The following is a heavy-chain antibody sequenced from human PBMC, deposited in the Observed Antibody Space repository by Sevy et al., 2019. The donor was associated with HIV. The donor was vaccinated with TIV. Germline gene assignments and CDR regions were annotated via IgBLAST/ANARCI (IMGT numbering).Heavy chain of an antibody. J-gene: IGHJ5*02. V-gene: IGHV1-24*01. Sequence: ASVKVSCKVSGYTLTELSMHWVRQAPGKGLEWMGGFDPEDGETIYAQKFQGRVTMTEDTSTDTAYMELSILRSEDTAVYYCATAHAREQIRLLWFGELLYGFDPWGQGTLVTVSS. CDR3: ATAHAREQIRLLWFGELLYGFDP. D-gene: IGHD3-10*01. CDR1: GYTLTELS. CDR2: FDPEDGET.